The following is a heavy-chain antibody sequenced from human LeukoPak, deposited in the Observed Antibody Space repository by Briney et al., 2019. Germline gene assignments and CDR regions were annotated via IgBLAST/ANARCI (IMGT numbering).Heavy chain of an antibody. CDR1: GGSFSGYY. CDR2: LNHSGST. D-gene: IGHD1-1*01. V-gene: IGHV4-34*01. J-gene: IGHJ5*02. CDR3: ARLRPRVQLERRALAPDP. Sequence: SETLSLTCAVYGGSFSGYYWSWIRQPLGKGLEWNGELNHSGSTNYNPSLKSRVTISVDTSKNQFSLKLSSVTAADTAVYYCARLRPRVQLERRALAPDPWGQGTLVTVSS.